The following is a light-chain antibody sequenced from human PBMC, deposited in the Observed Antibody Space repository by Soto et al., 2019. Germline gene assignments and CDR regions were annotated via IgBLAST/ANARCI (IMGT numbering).Light chain of an antibody. CDR3: QQYGSSSLT. Sequence: EVVLTQSPGTLSLSPGEGATLSYRASQSVSNNYLAWYQQKPGQAPRLLIYGASSRATGIPDRFSGSGSGTDFTLTISRLESEDFAVYYCQQYGSSSLTFGGGTKVEIK. J-gene: IGKJ4*01. V-gene: IGKV3-20*01. CDR1: QSVSNNY. CDR2: GAS.